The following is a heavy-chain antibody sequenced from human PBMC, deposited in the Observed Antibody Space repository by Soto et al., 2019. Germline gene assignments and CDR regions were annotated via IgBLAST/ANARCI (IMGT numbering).Heavy chain of an antibody. J-gene: IGHJ6*02. CDR1: GFTFSSYA. CDR2: ISYDGSNK. CDR3: ARDLGYYDSSGYQYYYYGMDV. Sequence: GGSLRLSCAASGFTFSSYAMHWVRQAPGKGLEWVAVISYDGSNKYYADSVKGRFTISRDNSKNTLYLQMNRLRAEDTAVYYCARDLGYYDSSGYQYYYYGMDVWGQGTTVTVSS. V-gene: IGHV3-30-3*01. D-gene: IGHD3-22*01.